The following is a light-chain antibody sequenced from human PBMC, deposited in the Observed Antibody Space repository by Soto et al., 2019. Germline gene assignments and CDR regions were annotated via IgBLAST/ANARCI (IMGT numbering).Light chain of an antibody. CDR1: SGHSSYA. CDR2: VNSDGSH. CDR3: QTWGTAYVL. J-gene: IGLJ2*01. Sequence: QSVLTQSPSASASLGAWVKLTCTLSSGHSSYAIAWHQQQPEKGPRYLMKVNSDGSHSKGDGIPDRFSGSSSGAERYFTISSLQSEDEADYYCQTWGTAYVLFGGGTKLTVL. V-gene: IGLV4-69*01.